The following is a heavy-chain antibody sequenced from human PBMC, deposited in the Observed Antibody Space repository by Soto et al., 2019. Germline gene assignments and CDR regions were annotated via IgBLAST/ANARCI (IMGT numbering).Heavy chain of an antibody. D-gene: IGHD1-26*01. Sequence: GGSLRLSCAASGFTFDDYAMHWVRQAPGKGLEWVSGLSWNSDTLGYADSVRGRFTISRDNAKNSLYLQMNSLRPEDTALYYCAKDTRGSYYMSASWGQGTLVTVSS. J-gene: IGHJ5*02. CDR2: LSWNSDTL. CDR1: GFTFDDYA. CDR3: AKDTRGSYYMSAS. V-gene: IGHV3-9*01.